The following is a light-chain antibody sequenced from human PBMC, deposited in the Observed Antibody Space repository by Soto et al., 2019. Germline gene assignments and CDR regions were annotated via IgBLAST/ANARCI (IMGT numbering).Light chain of an antibody. Sequence: EIVLTQSPATLSVSPGERATLSCRASKSVGSLLAWYQQKPGQAPRLLIYRASSRATGISGSFSGSGSGTEFTLTITSLQSEDFAVYYCQQYNEWPITFGPGTRLEIK. CDR3: QQYNEWPIT. CDR2: RAS. V-gene: IGKV3-15*01. J-gene: IGKJ5*01. CDR1: KSVGSL.